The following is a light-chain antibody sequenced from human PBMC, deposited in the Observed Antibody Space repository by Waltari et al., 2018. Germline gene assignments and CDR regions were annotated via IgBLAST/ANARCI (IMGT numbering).Light chain of an antibody. CDR2: DVS. CDR3: SSYTSSSTVV. V-gene: IGLV2-14*03. Sequence: QSALTQPASVSGSPGQSITISCTGTSSDLGGSNYVSWYQQHPARAPKLMIYDVSNRPSGFSNRFSGSKSGNTASLTISGLQAEDEADYYCSSYTSSSTVVFGGGTKLTVL. CDR1: SSDLGGSNY. J-gene: IGLJ2*01.